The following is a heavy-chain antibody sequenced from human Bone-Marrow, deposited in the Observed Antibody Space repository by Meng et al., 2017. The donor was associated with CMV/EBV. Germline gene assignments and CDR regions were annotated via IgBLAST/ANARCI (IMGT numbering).Heavy chain of an antibody. J-gene: IGHJ6*01. CDR2: INPNSGGT. V-gene: IGHV1-2*02. CDR3: AGSSTSNGYGMDV. CDR1: GYTFTGYY. Sequence: ASVKVSCKASGYTFTGYYMHWVRQAPGQGLEWMGWINPNSGGTNYAQKFQGRVTMTRDTSISTAYMELSSLRSEDTAVYYCAGSSTSNGYGMDVWGQGTTVTVYS. D-gene: IGHD2-2*01.